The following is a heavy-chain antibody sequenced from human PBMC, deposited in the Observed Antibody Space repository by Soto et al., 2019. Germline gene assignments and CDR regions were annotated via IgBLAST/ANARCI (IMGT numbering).Heavy chain of an antibody. D-gene: IGHD1-20*01. V-gene: IGHV3-9*01. CDR3: ARDYNTRGMDV. CDR1: GFTFDDYA. J-gene: IGHJ6*02. CDR2: ISWNSGSI. Sequence: PGGSLRLSCAASGFTFDDYAMHWVRQAPGKGLEWVSGISWNSGSIGYADSVKGRFTISRDNAKNSLYLQMNSLRAEDTAVYYCARDYNTRGMDVWGQGTTVTVSS.